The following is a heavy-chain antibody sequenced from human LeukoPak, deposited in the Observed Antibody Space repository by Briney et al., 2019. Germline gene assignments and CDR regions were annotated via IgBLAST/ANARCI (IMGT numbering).Heavy chain of an antibody. CDR2: IRYDGSNK. CDR1: GFTFSSYG. J-gene: IGHJ4*02. Sequence: PGGSLRLSCAASGFTFSSYGMHWVRQAPGKGLEWVAFIRYDGSNKYYADSVKGRFTISRDNSKNTLYLQMNSLRAEDTAVYYCAKGKQWLVDGNFDYWGQGTLVTVSS. D-gene: IGHD6-19*01. V-gene: IGHV3-30*02. CDR3: AKGKQWLVDGNFDY.